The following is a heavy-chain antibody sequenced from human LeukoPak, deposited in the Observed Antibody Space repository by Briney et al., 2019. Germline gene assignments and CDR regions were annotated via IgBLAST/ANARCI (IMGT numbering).Heavy chain of an antibody. J-gene: IGHJ3*01. CDR3: ARDDKYHSWTIDNAVFSV. CDR1: GFTFSSYW. D-gene: IGHD6-13*01. CDR2: INSDGSST. V-gene: IGHV3-74*01. Sequence: PGGSLRLSCAASGFTFSSYWMHWVRQAPGKGLVWVSRINSDGSSTSYADSVKGRFTISRDNAENSMYLLMDSLRAEDPAIYYCARDDKYHSWTIDNAVFSVWGQGTRVTVSS.